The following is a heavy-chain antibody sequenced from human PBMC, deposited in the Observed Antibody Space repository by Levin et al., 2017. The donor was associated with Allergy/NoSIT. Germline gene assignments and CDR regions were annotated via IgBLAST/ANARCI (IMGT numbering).Heavy chain of an antibody. D-gene: IGHD2-15*01. V-gene: IGHV1-8*01. CDR1: GYTFTSYD. CDR3: ARGKDCSGGSCYGLRYFQH. J-gene: IGHJ1*01. CDR2: MNPNSGNT. Sequence: AASVKVSCKASGYTFTSYDINWVRQATGQGLEWMGWMNPNSGNTGYAQKFQGRVTMTRNTSISTAYMELSSLRSEDTAVYYCARGKDCSGGSCYGLRYFQHWGQGTLVTVSS.